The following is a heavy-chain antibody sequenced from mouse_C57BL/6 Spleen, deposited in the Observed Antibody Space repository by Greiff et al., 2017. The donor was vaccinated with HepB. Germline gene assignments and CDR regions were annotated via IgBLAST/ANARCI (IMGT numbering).Heavy chain of an antibody. J-gene: IGHJ2*01. CDR2: INPSSGYT. CDR1: GYTFTSYT. D-gene: IGHD2-2*01. V-gene: IGHV1-4*01. Sequence: QVQLQQSGAELARPGASVKMSCKASGYTFTSYTMHWVKQRPGQGLEWIGYINPSSGYTKYNQKFKDKATLTADKSSSTAYMQLSSLTSEDSAVYYCARKEVYYGYDGDYFDYWGQGTTLTVSS. CDR3: ARKEVYYGYDGDYFDY.